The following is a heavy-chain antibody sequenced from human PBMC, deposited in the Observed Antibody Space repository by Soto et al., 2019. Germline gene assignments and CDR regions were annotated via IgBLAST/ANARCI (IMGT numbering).Heavy chain of an antibody. D-gene: IGHD1-26*01. CDR1: GGTFSSYA. CDR3: ARDEEVGATRGRYYYYGMDV. Sequence: QVQLVQSGAEVKKPGSSVKVSCKASGGTFSSYAISWLRKAPGQGLEWMGGIIPIVGTANYAQKFRGRVTITADESTSTAYMELRRLRSEDTAVYYCARDEEVGATRGRYYYYGMDVWGQGTTVTVSS. J-gene: IGHJ6*02. V-gene: IGHV1-69*01. CDR2: IIPIVGTA.